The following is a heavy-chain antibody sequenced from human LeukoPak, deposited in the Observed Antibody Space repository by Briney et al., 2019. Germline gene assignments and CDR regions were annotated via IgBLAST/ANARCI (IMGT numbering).Heavy chain of an antibody. CDR1: GGTFSSYA. D-gene: IGHD3-10*01. V-gene: IGHV1-69*13. CDR3: ARNLWFGELLLDY. J-gene: IGHJ4*02. Sequence: SVKVSCKASGGTFSSYAIGWVRQAPGQGLEWMGGIIPIFGTANYAQKFQGRVTITADESTSTAYMELSSLRSEDTAVYYCARNLWFGELLLDYWGQGTLVTVSS. CDR2: IIPIFGTA.